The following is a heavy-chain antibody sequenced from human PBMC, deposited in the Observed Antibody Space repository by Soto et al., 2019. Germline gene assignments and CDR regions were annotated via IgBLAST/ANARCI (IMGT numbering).Heavy chain of an antibody. CDR3: ARVRSRYCTNGVCYYFDY. V-gene: IGHV4-31*03. J-gene: IGHJ4*02. Sequence: PSETLSLTCTVSGGSISSGGYYWSWIRQHPGKGLEWIGYIYYSGSTYYNPSLKSRVTISVDTSKNQFSLKLSSVTAADTAVYYCARVRSRYCTNGVCYYFDYWGQGTLVTVSS. D-gene: IGHD2-8*01. CDR1: GGSISSGGYY. CDR2: IYYSGST.